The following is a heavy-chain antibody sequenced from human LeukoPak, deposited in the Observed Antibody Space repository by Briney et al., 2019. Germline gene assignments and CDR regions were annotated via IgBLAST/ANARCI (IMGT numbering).Heavy chain of an antibody. D-gene: IGHD2-2*01. Sequence: GGSLRLSCAASGFSFSRYWMSWVRQAPGKGLEWVAIMDEYGSDIFYVESVKGRFIISRANARNSLYLQMNNLRAEDTAVYYCARPRGCGSARCNNFDYWGQGTLVTVSS. CDR3: ARPRGCGSARCNNFDY. CDR1: GFSFSRYW. J-gene: IGHJ4*02. V-gene: IGHV3-7*01. CDR2: MDEYGSDI.